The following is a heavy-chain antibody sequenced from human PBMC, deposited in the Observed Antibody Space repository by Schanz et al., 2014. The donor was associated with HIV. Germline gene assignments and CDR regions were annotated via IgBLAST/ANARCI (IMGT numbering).Heavy chain of an antibody. CDR3: ARVGGWGAFDI. CDR2: IYSGGST. V-gene: IGHV3-66*01. J-gene: IGHJ3*02. Sequence: EVQLVESGGGLVQRGGSLRLSCAASGFRFSSYWMNWVRQAPGRGLEWVSFIYSGGSTYYADSVKGRFTISRDYSKNTLYLQMNSLRAEDTAVYFCARVGGWGAFDIWGQGTMVAVSS. D-gene: IGHD3-10*01. CDR1: GFRFSSYW.